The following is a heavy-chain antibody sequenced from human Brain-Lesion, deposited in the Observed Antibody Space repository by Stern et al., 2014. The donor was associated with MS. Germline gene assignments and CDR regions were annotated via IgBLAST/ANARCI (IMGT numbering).Heavy chain of an antibody. J-gene: IGHJ4*02. CDR3: ATLSPGAGGNYYRHFDY. CDR1: GYTLTELS. V-gene: IGHV1-24*01. Sequence: QVQLVQSGAEVKKPGASVKVSCKVSGYTLTELSMHWVRQAPRKGLEWMGGFDPEDGEKIYAQKFQGRVTMTADTSTDTDDLELSSLRSEDTAVYYCATLSPGAGGNYYRHFDYWGQGTLVTVSS. D-gene: IGHD1-26*01. CDR2: FDPEDGEK.